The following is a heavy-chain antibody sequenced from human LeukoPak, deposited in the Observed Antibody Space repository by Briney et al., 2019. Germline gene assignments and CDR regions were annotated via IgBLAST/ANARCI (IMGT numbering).Heavy chain of an antibody. CDR1: GFTFSHYA. V-gene: IGHV3-30-3*01. Sequence: GGSLRLSCAASGFTFSHYAMHWVRQAPGKGLQWVALISYDGSDKYYSDSVQGRFTISRDNSKNTLYLQMNSLRADDTTVYFCVRGRYYYDSSGYLDYWGQGSLVTVSS. CDR3: VRGRYYYDSSGYLDY. CDR2: ISYDGSDK. D-gene: IGHD3-22*01. J-gene: IGHJ4*02.